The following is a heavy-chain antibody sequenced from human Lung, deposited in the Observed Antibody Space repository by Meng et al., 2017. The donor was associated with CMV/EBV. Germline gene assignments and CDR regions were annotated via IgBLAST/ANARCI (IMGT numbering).Heavy chain of an antibody. V-gene: IGHV3-30*02. J-gene: IGHJ6*02. D-gene: IGHD6-13*01. CDR3: AKDRLSSSSWYYYYNGMDV. CDR2: IRYDGSNK. Sequence: LTCAASGFTFSSYGMHWVRQTPGKGLEWVAFIRYDGSNKYYADSVKGRFTISRDNSKNTLYLQMKSQRAEDTAVYYCAKDRLSSSSWYYYYNGMDVWGQGTTVTVSS. CDR1: GFTFSSYG.